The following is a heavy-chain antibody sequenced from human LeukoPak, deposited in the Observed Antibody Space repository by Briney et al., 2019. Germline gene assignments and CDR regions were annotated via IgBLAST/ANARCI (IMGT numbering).Heavy chain of an antibody. D-gene: IGHD2-2*01. CDR3: AKAPTTYCSSSSCYEGASDY. Sequence: PGGSLRLSCAASGFTFRNSAMIWVRQAPGKGLEWVSSISGSGANTYYADSVKGRFTISRDNSKNTLYLQMNSLRAEDTAVYYCAKAPTTYCSSSSCYEGASDYWGQGTLVTVSS. CDR1: GFTFRNSA. CDR2: ISGSGANT. J-gene: IGHJ4*02. V-gene: IGHV3-23*01.